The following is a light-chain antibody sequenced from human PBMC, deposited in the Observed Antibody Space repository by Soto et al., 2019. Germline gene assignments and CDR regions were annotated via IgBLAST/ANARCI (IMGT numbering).Light chain of an antibody. CDR3: QQYNSYSKT. J-gene: IGKJ4*02. CDR2: DAY. Sequence: DIQMTQSPSTLSASVGDRVTITCRASQSIGMLLAWFQQKPGKAPKVLIHDAYSLESGVPSRFSGSGSGTEFTLTISSLQPEDSATYYCQQYNSYSKTFGGGTKVDIK. V-gene: IGKV1-5*01. CDR1: QSIGML.